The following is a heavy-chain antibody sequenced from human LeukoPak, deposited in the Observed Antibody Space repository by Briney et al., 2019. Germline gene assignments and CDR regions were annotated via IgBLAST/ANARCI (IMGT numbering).Heavy chain of an antibody. V-gene: IGHV4-38-2*01. D-gene: IGHD3-16*02. CDR1: GYAIRSGFY. CDR2: IYHAAST. J-gene: IGHJ4*02. Sequence: SETLSLTCAVSGYAIRSGFYWGWLRQPPGKELEWIGSIYHAASTYYTPSLKSRVTISVDTSKNHFSLSLNSVTVADTAVYYCARYRYGGPADYWGPGTQITVSS. CDR3: ARYRYGGPADY.